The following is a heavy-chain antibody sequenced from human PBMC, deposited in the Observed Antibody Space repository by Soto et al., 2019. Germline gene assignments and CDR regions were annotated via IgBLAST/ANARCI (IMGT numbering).Heavy chain of an antibody. Sequence: VKVSCKASGYTFTNNDVTWVRQATGQGLEWMGWMNPGSGDTGYAQKFQGRVTMTRDISIATAYMELSSLRSEDTAIYYCARMASFGSLNWFDPWGQGTLVTVSS. D-gene: IGHD5-18*01. CDR2: MNPGSGDT. CDR1: GYTFTNND. J-gene: IGHJ5*01. V-gene: IGHV1-8*01. CDR3: ARMASFGSLNWFDP.